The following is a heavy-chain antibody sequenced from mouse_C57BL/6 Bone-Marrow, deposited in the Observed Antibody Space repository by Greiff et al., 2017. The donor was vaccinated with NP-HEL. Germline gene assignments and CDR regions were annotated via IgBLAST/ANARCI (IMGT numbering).Heavy chain of an antibody. CDR2: ISSGSSTI. J-gene: IGHJ1*03. V-gene: IGHV5-17*01. CDR3: ARQVYDYDGYFDV. CDR1: GFTFSDYG. D-gene: IGHD2-4*01. Sequence: EVKVEESGGGLVKPGGSLKLSCAASGFTFSDYGMHWVRQAPEKGLEWVAYISSGSSTIYYADTVQGRFTISRDNAKNTLFLQMTRLRSEDTAMYYCARQVYDYDGYFDVWGTGTTVTVSS.